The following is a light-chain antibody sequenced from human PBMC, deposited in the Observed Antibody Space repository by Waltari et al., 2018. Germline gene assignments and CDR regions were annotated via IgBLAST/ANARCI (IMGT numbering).Light chain of an antibody. Sequence: QSVLTQPPSASGTPGQRVTISCSGSASNIGGNLVNWYQQLPGKAPKLLIYRNDQRPSGVPDLFSAAKTGTSASLAISGLQSEDEADYFCASWDDSLNGHWVFGGGTKVTVL. CDR3: ASWDDSLNGHWV. CDR1: ASNIGGNL. J-gene: IGLJ3*02. CDR2: RND. V-gene: IGLV1-44*01.